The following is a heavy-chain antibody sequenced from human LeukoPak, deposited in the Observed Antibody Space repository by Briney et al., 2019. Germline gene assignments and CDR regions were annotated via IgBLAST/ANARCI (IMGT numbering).Heavy chain of an antibody. J-gene: IGHJ2*01. Sequence: ASVKVSCKASGYTLTGYYIHWVRQAPGQGLEWMGWINPNSGGTNYAQKFQGSVTMTRDTSINTAYMELSSLRSDDTAVYYCAREMGSGSYYRNWYFDLWGRGTLVTVSS. CDR2: INPNSGGT. CDR1: GYTLTGYY. CDR3: AREMGSGSYYRNWYFDL. V-gene: IGHV1-2*02. D-gene: IGHD3-10*01.